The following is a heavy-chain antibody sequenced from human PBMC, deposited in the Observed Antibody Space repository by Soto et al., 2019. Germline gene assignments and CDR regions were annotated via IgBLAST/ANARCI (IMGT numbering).Heavy chain of an antibody. J-gene: IGHJ2*01. D-gene: IGHD4-17*01. CDR3: ARGLADGDYNCWYFDL. CDR1: GGSISSGGYY. V-gene: IGHV4-31*03. Sequence: QVQLQESGPGLVKPSQTLSLTCTVSGGSISSGGYYWSWIRQHPGKGLEWIGYIYYSGSTYYNPSLKSRVTISVDTSKNQFSLKLSSVTAADTAVYYCARGLADGDYNCWYFDLWGRGTLVTVSS. CDR2: IYYSGST.